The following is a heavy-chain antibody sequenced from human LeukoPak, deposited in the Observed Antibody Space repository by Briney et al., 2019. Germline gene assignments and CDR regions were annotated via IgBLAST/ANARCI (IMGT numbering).Heavy chain of an antibody. D-gene: IGHD3-10*01. Sequence: SGTLSLTCTVSGGSISSSSYYWGWIRQPPGKGLEWIGSIYYSGSTYYNPSLKSRVTISVDTSKNQFSLKLSSVTAADTAVYYCASLYGSGSYYPSDYWGQGTLVTVSS. V-gene: IGHV4-39*07. CDR3: ASLYGSGSYYPSDY. CDR2: IYYSGST. CDR1: GGSISSSSYY. J-gene: IGHJ4*02.